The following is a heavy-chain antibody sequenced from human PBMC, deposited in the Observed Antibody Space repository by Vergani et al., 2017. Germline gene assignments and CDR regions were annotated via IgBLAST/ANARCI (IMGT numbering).Heavy chain of an antibody. CDR3: ARRDDSSGYVFDH. V-gene: IGHV4-39*01. Sequence: QLQLQESGPGLVKPSETVSLTCNVSGGSISTRNYYWGWIRQPPGKGLEWIADIYYSGNTYYNPSLKSRLTITVDTSANQFSLRLTSVTAADTAVCYCARRDDSSGYVFDHWGQGILVTVSS. CDR2: IYYSGNT. CDR1: GGSISTRNYY. J-gene: IGHJ4*02. D-gene: IGHD3-22*01.